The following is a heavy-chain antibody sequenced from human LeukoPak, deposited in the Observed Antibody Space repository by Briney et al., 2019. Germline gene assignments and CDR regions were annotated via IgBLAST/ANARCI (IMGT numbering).Heavy chain of an antibody. CDR2: IYYSGST. CDR1: GGSISSYY. CDR3: ARDRIVVVPAAMGADCYYAMDV. V-gene: IGHV4-59*01. J-gene: IGHJ6*02. D-gene: IGHD2-2*01. Sequence: SETLSLTCTVSGGSISSYYWSWIRQPPGKGLEWIGYIYYSGSTNYNPSLKSRVTISVDTSKNQFSLKLSSVTAADTAVYYCARDRIVVVPAAMGADCYYAMDVWGQGTTVTVSS.